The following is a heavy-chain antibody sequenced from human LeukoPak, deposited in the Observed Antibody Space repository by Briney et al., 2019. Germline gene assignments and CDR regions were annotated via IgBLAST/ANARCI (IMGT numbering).Heavy chain of an antibody. Sequence: GGSLRLSCAASGFTFSSYAMHWVRQAPGKGLEWVAVISYDGSNKYYADSVKGRFTISRDNSKNTLYLQMNSLRAEDTAVYYCARVVWLHDAFDIWGQGTMVTVSS. CDR2: ISYDGSNK. CDR3: ARVVWLHDAFDI. J-gene: IGHJ3*02. D-gene: IGHD5-24*01. CDR1: GFTFSSYA. V-gene: IGHV3-30-3*01.